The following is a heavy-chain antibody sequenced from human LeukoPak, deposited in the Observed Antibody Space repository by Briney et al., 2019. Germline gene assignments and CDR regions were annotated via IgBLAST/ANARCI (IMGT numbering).Heavy chain of an antibody. Sequence: GESLKISCKGSGYSFTSYWIGWVRQMPGKGLEWMGIIYPGDSDTRYSPSFQGQVTISADKSISTAYLQWSSLKASDTAMYYCARVLWGSSGYLYYFDYWAREPWSPSPQ. CDR1: GYSFTSYW. J-gene: IGHJ4*02. V-gene: IGHV5-51*01. CDR2: IYPGDSDT. CDR3: ARVLWGSSGYLYYFDY. D-gene: IGHD3-22*01.